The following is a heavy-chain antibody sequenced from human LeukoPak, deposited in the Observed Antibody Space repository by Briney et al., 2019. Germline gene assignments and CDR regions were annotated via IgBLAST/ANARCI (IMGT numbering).Heavy chain of an antibody. D-gene: IGHD2-2*01. V-gene: IGHV3-48*01. J-gene: IGHJ4*02. CDR2: IRDSSTTI. CDR1: GFTFSTSS. CDR3: ARDSRSHCGTDACYGPYFDY. Sequence: PGGSLRLSCAASGFTFSTSSMNWVRQAPGKGLEWASYIRDSSTTIYYADSVKGRFTVSKDNAQNSLYLQMNNLRAEDTAVYFCARDSRSHCGTDACYGPYFDYWGQGTLVTVSS.